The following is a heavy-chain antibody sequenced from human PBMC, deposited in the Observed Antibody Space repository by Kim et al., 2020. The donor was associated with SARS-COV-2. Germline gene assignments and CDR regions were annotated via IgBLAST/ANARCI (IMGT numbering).Heavy chain of an antibody. Sequence: SETLSLTCAVYGGSFSGYYWNWIRQTPGEGLEWIGEINDSGTTNYNPSLKSRVTMLVDTSKNQFSLKLTSVTAADTAIYYCARDKWNDYRSASLYWGQGTLVTVSP. CDR3: ARDKWNDYRSASLY. CDR2: INDSGTT. CDR1: GGSFSGYY. D-gene: IGHD1-20*01. J-gene: IGHJ1*01. V-gene: IGHV4-34*01.